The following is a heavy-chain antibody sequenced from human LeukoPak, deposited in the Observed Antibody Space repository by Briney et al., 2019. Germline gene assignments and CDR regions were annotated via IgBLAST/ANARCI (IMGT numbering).Heavy chain of an antibody. V-gene: IGHV3-23*01. D-gene: IGHD4/OR15-4a*01. CDR1: TFTFSSYA. CDR2: ISGSGGST. Sequence: GGSLRLSCTASTFTFSSYAMNWVRQAPGKGLEWVSIISGSGGSTYYADSVKGRFTISRDNSQNTLYLQMDSLRAEDTAVYFCARVSVMVGKVIIQGDAFDIWGQGKMVTVSS. J-gene: IGHJ3*02. CDR3: ARVSVMVGKVIIQGDAFDI.